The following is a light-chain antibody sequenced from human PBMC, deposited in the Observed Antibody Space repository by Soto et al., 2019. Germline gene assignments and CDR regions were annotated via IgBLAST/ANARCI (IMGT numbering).Light chain of an antibody. V-gene: IGLV2-8*01. CDR1: SSDVGGYNH. J-gene: IGLJ2*01. CDR2: EVT. CDR3: SSYGGTNNLV. Sequence: HSALTQPPSASGSPGQSVSISCTGTSSDVGGYNHVSWYQQHPDKAPKLIIYEVTKRPSGVPDRFSGSKSGNTASLTVSGLQAEDEADYYCSSYGGTNNLVFGGGTQLTVL.